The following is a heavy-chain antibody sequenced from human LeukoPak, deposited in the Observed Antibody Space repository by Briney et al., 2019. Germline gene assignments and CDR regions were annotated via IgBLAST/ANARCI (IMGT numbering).Heavy chain of an antibody. Sequence: ASVKVSCKVSGYTLTELSMHWVRQAPGKGLEWMGGFDPEDGETIYAQKFQGRVTMTEDTSTDTAYMELSSLRSDDTAVYYCARVLRTYYYDITAFSYYYYYGDFGGKGPTATVPS. V-gene: IGHV1-24*01. CDR1: GYTLTELS. D-gene: IGHD3-22*01. CDR3: ARVLRTYYYDITAFSYYYYYGDF. CDR2: FDPEDGET. J-gene: IGHJ6*03.